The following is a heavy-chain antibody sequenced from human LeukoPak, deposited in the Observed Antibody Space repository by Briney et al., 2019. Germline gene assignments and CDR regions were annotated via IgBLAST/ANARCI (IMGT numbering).Heavy chain of an antibody. V-gene: IGHV4-38-2*02. J-gene: IGHJ3*02. CDR2: IYHSGST. D-gene: IGHD2-15*01. Sequence: PSETLSLTCTVSGYSISSGYYWGWIRQPPGKGLEWIGSIYHSGSTYYNPSLKSRVTISVDTSKNQVSLKLSSGTAADTAVYYCATRANSVVVVAATEGAFDIWGQGTMVTVSS. CDR1: GYSISSGYY. CDR3: ATRANSVVVVAATEGAFDI.